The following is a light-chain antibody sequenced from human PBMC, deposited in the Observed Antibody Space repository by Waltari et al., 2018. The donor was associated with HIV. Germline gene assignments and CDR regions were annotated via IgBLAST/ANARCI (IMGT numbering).Light chain of an antibody. CDR2: ASS. Sequence: DIQMTQPPSLVSASFGDRVTITCRTSQSISTWLSWYQQKPGTAPTLLIFASSTLHSGIPGRFSGSGSGTNFTLSISNIQPDDFAIYHCQQAHSLPWTFGQGTKVE. V-gene: IGKV1-12*01. CDR3: QQAHSLPWT. CDR1: QSISTW. J-gene: IGKJ1*01.